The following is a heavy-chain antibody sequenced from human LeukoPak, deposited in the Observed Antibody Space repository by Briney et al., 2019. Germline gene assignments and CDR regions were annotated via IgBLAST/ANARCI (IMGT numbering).Heavy chain of an antibody. CDR1: GFSVNDYY. D-gene: IGHD3-10*01. CDR2: ITGSGRST. J-gene: IGHJ6*03. Sequence: GGSLRLSCAASGFSVNDYYMSWVRQAPGKGLEWVSTITGSGRSTYYADSVKGRFTISRDNSKNTLYLQMNSLRAEDTAIYYCAKDSGLRWFGENYYYMDVWGKGTTVTISS. V-gene: IGHV3-23*01. CDR3: AKDSGLRWFGENYYYMDV.